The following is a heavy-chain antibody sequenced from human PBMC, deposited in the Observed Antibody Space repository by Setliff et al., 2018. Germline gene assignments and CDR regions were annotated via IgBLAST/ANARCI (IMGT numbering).Heavy chain of an antibody. J-gene: IGHJ4*02. CDR3: AKRGHYSSSDGLSFDF. V-gene: IGHV3-23*01. Sequence: PGGSLRLSCAASRFTFSNYGMSWVRQVPGKGLQWVSAISGSGGSTYYADSVKGRFTISRDRSKNTVYLQMNRLRAEDTAVYYCAKRGHYSSSDGLSFDFWGQGTQVTVSS. CDR2: ISGSGGST. CDR1: RFTFSNYG. D-gene: IGHD6-6*01.